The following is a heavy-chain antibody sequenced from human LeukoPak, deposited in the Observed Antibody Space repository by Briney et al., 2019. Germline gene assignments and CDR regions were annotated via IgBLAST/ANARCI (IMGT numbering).Heavy chain of an antibody. CDR2: ISGSGGTT. CDR1: GFTFSSYG. D-gene: IGHD3-22*01. V-gene: IGHV3-23*01. J-gene: IGHJ4*02. Sequence: PAGGSLRLSCAASGFTFSSYGMNWVRQAPGKGLEWVSGISGSGGTTYYADSVKGRFTISRDNSKNSLSLQVSSLRAEDTAVYYCAKPNGYYSDWGQGTLVTVSS. CDR3: AKPNGYYSD.